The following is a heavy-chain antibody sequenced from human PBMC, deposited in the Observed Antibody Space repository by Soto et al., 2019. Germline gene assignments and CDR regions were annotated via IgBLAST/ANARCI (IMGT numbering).Heavy chain of an antibody. J-gene: IGHJ6*02. D-gene: IGHD3-3*01. CDR2: IIPTFGTA. Sequence: ASVKVSCKASGGTFSSYAISWVRQAPGQGLEWMGGIIPTFGTANYAQKFQGRVTITADESTSTAYMELSSLRSEDTAVYYCARDPGWSGYYSDYYYYYGMDVWGQGTTVTVSS. V-gene: IGHV1-69*13. CDR1: GGTFSSYA. CDR3: ARDPGWSGYYSDYYYYYGMDV.